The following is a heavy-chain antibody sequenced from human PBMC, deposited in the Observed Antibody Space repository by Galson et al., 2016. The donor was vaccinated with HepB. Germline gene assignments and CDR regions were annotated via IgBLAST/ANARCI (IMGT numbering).Heavy chain of an antibody. V-gene: IGHV3-23*01. CDR2: ISTSGGST. D-gene: IGHD4-11*01. CDR1: GFAFSVYG. J-gene: IGHJ4*02. CDR3: AKGTTRLGDN. Sequence: SLRLSCAASGFAFSVYGMTWVRQAPRKGLEWVAAISTSGGSTDYADSVKGRFTISRDNSKNMLYLQMSSLRVEDTALYYCAKGTTRLGDNWGQGILATVSS.